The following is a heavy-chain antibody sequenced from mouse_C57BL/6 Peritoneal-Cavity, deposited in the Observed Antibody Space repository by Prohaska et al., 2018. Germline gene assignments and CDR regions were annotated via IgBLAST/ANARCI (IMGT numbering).Heavy chain of an antibody. J-gene: IGHJ2*01. Sequence: GKGLEWLGVIWSGGSTDYNAAFISRLSISKDNSKSQVFFKMNSLQADDTAIYYCARGGVANYYFDYWSQGTTLTVSS. CDR3: ARGGVANYYFDY. V-gene: IGHV2-2*01. CDR2: IWSGGST. D-gene: IGHD1-1*01.